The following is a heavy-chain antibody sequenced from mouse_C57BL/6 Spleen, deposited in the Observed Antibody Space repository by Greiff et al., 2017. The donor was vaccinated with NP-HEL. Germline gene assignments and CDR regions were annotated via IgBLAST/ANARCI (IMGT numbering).Heavy chain of an antibody. CDR3: ARKETRPYGNLH. CDR1: GYTFTSYW. V-gene: IGHV1-50*01. Sequence: VQLQQPGAELVKPGASVKLSCKASGYTFTSYWMQWVKQRPGQGLEWIGAIDPSDSYTNYNQKFKGKVTLTVDTSYSTVYMQLSSLTSEDSAVYYFARKETRPYGNLHWGQGTSVTVSS. D-gene: IGHD2-1*01. CDR2: IDPSDSYT. J-gene: IGHJ4*01.